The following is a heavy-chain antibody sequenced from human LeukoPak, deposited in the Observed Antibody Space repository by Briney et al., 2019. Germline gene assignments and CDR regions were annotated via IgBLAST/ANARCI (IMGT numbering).Heavy chain of an antibody. CDR3: VKEVGLSHSSSSWGYFDY. J-gene: IGHJ4*02. D-gene: IGHD6-13*01. Sequence: PGGSLRLSCSASGFTFSSYAMHWVRQAPGKGLEYVSSISSNGGSTYYADSVKGRFTISRDNSKNTLYLQMSSLRVEDTAVYYCVKEVGLSHSSSSWGYFDYWGQGTLVTVS. CDR1: GFTFSSYA. V-gene: IGHV3-64D*08. CDR2: ISSNGGST.